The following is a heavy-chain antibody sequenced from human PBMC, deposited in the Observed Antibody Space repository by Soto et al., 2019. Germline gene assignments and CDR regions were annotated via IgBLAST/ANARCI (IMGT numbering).Heavy chain of an antibody. Sequence: QVQLVESGGGVVQPGRSLRLSCAASGFTFSSYGMHWVRQAPGKGLEWVAVISYDGSNKYYADSVKGRFTISRDNSKNTLYLQMNSLRAEDTAVYYCAKDKRYSSRWAMLGGNVDYWGQGTLVTVSS. V-gene: IGHV3-30*18. D-gene: IGHD6-13*01. CDR2: ISYDGSNK. J-gene: IGHJ4*02. CDR1: GFTFSSYG. CDR3: AKDKRYSSRWAMLGGNVDY.